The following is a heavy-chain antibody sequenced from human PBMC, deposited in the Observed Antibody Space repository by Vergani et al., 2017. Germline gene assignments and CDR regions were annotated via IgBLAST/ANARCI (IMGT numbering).Heavy chain of an antibody. CDR1: GGTFSSYA. D-gene: IGHD3-10*01. J-gene: IGHJ6*02. CDR3: ARGGDYYGSGMYYGMDV. V-gene: IGHV1-69*01. CDR2: IIPIFGTA. Sequence: QVQLVQSGAEVKKPGSSVKVSCKASGGTFSSYAISWVRQAPGQGLEWMGGIIPIFGTANYAQKFQGRVTITADESTSTAYMELSSLGSEDTAVYYCARGGDYYGSGMYYGMDVWGQGTTVTVSS.